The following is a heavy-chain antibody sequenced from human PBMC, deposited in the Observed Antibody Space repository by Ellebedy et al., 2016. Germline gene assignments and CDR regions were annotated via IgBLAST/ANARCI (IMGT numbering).Heavy chain of an antibody. Sequence: GGSLRLXXAASGFTFSSYGMHWVRQAPGKGLEWVAVISYDGSNKYYADSVKGRFTISRDNSKNTLYLQMNSLRAEDTAVYYCAKDGGDSSSWYTNDYWGQGTLVTVSS. CDR1: GFTFSSYG. D-gene: IGHD6-13*01. J-gene: IGHJ4*02. CDR2: ISYDGSNK. CDR3: AKDGGDSSSWYTNDY. V-gene: IGHV3-30*18.